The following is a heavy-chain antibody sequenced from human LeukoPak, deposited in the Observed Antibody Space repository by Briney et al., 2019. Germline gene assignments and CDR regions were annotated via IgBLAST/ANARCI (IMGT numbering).Heavy chain of an antibody. CDR2: ISSSGSTI. CDR1: GFTFSSYE. V-gene: IGHV3-48*03. D-gene: IGHD5-24*01. Sequence: GGSLRLSCAASGFTFSSYEMNWVRQAPGKGLEWVSYISSSGSTIYYADSVKGRFTISRDNAKNSLYLQMNSLRAEDTAIYYCARDKRHGYNYLYYFDHWGQGTLVTVSS. J-gene: IGHJ4*02. CDR3: ARDKRHGYNYLYYFDH.